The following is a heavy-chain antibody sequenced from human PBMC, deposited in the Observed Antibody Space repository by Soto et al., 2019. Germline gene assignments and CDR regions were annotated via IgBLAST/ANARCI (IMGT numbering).Heavy chain of an antibody. CDR2: IWYHGSDK. Sequence: PGGSLRLSCATSGFTFSNYVMQWVRQAPGKGLEWVAVIWYHGSDKFYADSVKGRFTISRDNSKNTLYLQMNSLRAEDTAVYYCERDHGGQSGNFMFDNWGQGTPVTVSS. CDR1: GFTFSNYV. CDR3: ERDHGGQSGNFMFDN. V-gene: IGHV3-33*01. J-gene: IGHJ4*02. D-gene: IGHD3-16*01.